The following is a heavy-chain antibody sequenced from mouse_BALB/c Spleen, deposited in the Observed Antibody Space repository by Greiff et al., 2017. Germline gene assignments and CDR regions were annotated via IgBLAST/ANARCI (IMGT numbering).Heavy chain of an antibody. CDR3: ARGGSSPYYFDY. CDR1: GDSITSGY. V-gene: IGHV3-8*02. D-gene: IGHD1-1*01. Sequence: VQLKESGPSLVKPSQTLSLTCSVTGDSITSGYWNWIRKFPGNKLEYMGYISYSGSTYYNPSLKSRISITRDTSKNQYYLQLNSVTTEDTATYYCARGGSSPYYFDYWGQGTTLTVSS. CDR2: ISYSGST. J-gene: IGHJ2*01.